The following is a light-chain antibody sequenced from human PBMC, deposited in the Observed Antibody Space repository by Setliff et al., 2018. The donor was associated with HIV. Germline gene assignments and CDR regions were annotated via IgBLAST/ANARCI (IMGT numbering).Light chain of an antibody. V-gene: IGLV3-21*02. CDR3: EVGDTSFDHYV. CDR2: DDS. CDR1: NIGSKS. Sequence: SSELPQPPSVSVAPGQTARITCGENNIGSKSVHWYQQKSGQAPVLVVYDDSDRPSGIPERFSGSNSGTTATLTISRVEAGDEADYYCEVGDTSFDHYVFGSGTKVTV. J-gene: IGLJ1*01.